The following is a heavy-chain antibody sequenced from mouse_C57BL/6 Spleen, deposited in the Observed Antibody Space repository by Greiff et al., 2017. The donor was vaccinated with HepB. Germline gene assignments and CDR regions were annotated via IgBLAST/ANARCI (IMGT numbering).Heavy chain of an antibody. CDR1: GYAFSSYW. CDR2: IYPGDGDT. CDR3: ARSWNGTTMDY. Sequence: VQLQQSGAELVKPGASVKISCKASGYAFSSYWMNWVKQRPGKGLEGIGQIYPGDGDTNYNGKFKGKATLTADKSSSTAYMQLRSLTSEDSAVSFCARSWNGTTMDYWGQGTSVTVSS. J-gene: IGHJ4*01. V-gene: IGHV1-80*01. D-gene: IGHD3-3*01.